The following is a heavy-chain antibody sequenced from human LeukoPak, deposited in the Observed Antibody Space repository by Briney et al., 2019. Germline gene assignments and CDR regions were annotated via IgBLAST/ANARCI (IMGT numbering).Heavy chain of an antibody. CDR1: GGSFSGYY. J-gene: IGHJ4*02. CDR2: INHSGST. V-gene: IGHV4-34*01. Sequence: PSETLSLTCAVYGGSFSGYYWSWIRQPPGKGLEWIGEINHSGSTNYNPSLKSRVTISVDTSKNQFSLKLSSVTAADTAVYYCARGPLPRMGSSGYDWESGFDYWGQGTLVTVSS. D-gene: IGHD3-22*01. CDR3: ARGPLPRMGSSGYDWESGFDY.